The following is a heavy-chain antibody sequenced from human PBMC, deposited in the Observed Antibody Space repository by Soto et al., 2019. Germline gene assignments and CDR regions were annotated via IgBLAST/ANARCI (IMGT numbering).Heavy chain of an antibody. CDR3: ARMNCTNGVCYDRYFDL. Sequence: QVQLVESGGGVVQPGRSLRLSCVASGFTFSSYAMHWVRQAPGKGLEWVAVISYDGSNKYYADSVKGRFTISRDNSKNTLYLQMNSLRAEDTAVYYCARMNCTNGVCYDRYFDLWGRGTLVTVSS. J-gene: IGHJ2*01. D-gene: IGHD2-8*01. CDR2: ISYDGSNK. CDR1: GFTFSSYA. V-gene: IGHV3-30-3*01.